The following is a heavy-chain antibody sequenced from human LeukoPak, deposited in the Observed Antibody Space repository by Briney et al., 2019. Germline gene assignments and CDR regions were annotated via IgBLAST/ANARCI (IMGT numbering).Heavy chain of an antibody. D-gene: IGHD1-26*01. CDR2: ISGSGGST. CDR3: AKESGGVGATTSFDY. CDR1: GFTFSSYA. Sequence: GGSLRLSCAASGFTFSSYAMSWVRQAPGKGLEWVSAISGSGGSTYYADSVKGRFTIPRDNSKNTLYLQMNSLRAEDTAVYYCAKESGGVGATTSFDYWGQGTLVTVSS. J-gene: IGHJ4*02. V-gene: IGHV3-23*01.